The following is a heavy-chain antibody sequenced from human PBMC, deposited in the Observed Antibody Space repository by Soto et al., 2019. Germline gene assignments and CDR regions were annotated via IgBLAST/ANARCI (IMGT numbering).Heavy chain of an antibody. J-gene: IGHJ4*02. CDR3: ARPGSSSSDY. D-gene: IGHD6-6*01. Sequence: GESLKISCKGSVSSFTTYWIGWVRQMPGKGLEWMGIINPRDSDTRYSPSFQGQVTISADKSINTAYLQWSSLKASDSAMYYCARPGSSSSDYWGQGTLVTVSS. CDR1: VSSFTTYW. V-gene: IGHV5-51*01. CDR2: INPRDSDT.